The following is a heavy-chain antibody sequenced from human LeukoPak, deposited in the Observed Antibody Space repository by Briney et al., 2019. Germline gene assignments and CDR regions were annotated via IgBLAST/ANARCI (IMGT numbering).Heavy chain of an antibody. J-gene: IGHJ4*02. CDR2: INHSGST. CDR1: GGSISTTDYF. Sequence: SETLSLTCTVSGGSISTTDYFWGWIRQPPGKGLEWIGEINHSGSTNYNPSLKSRVTISVDTSKNQFSLKLSSVTAADTAVYYCAYSYYGSGSYKNWGQGTLVTVSS. CDR3: AYSYYGSGSYKN. D-gene: IGHD3-10*01. V-gene: IGHV4-39*07.